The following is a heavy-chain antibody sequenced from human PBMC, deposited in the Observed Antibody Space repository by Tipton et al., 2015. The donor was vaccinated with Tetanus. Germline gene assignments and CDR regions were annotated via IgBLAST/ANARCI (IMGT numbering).Heavy chain of an antibody. CDR1: GGSISSDDYY. CDR2: IYNSGGT. D-gene: IGHD5-24*01. J-gene: IGHJ4*01. Sequence: TLSLTCTVSGGSISSDDYYWSWIRQPPGKGLEWIGYIYNSGGTYYNPSLRSRVTISVDTSKNQFSLKLSSVTAADSALYFCARGTDAYKSGNYWGQGTLVTVSS. CDR3: ARGTDAYKSGNY. V-gene: IGHV4-30-4*01.